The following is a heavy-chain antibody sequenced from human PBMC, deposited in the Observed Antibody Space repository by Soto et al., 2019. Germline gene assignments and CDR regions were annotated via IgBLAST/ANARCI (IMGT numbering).Heavy chain of an antibody. Sequence: SETLSLTCTVSGESMNNGAYYLNWLRQHQDKRLEWVGYIYFSGSTFYAPSLRSRVTISADTSKNYFSLKLNSVTVADTAIYYCARYRPIREWATRSFDPWCTGIHGTVSS. CDR3: ARYRPIREWATRSFDP. J-gene: IGHJ5*02. CDR1: GESMNNGAYY. V-gene: IGHV4-31*03. D-gene: IGHD1-26*01. CDR2: IYFSGST.